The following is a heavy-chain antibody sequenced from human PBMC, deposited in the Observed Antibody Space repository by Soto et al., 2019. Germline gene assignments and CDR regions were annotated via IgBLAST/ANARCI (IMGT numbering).Heavy chain of an antibody. Sequence: GASVKVSCKASVYTFTDYYMHWVRQAPGQGLEWMGWINPNSGGTNYAQKFQGWVTMTRDTSVSTAYMELSRLRSDDTAVYYCARGRVATTQHPLDVRGQGTTVTVSS. CDR2: INPNSGGT. D-gene: IGHD5-12*01. CDR3: ARGRVATTQHPLDV. CDR1: VYTFTDYY. J-gene: IGHJ6*02. V-gene: IGHV1-2*04.